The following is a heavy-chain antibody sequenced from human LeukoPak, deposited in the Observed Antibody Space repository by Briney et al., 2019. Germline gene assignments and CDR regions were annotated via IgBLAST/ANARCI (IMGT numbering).Heavy chain of an antibody. CDR2: MNPNSGNT. Sequence: GASVKVSCKASGYTFTSYDINWVRQATGQGNEWMGWMNPNSGNTGYAQKFQGRVTMTRNTSISTAYMELSSLRSEDTAVYYCARVRKEVDFWSGYYTWYYYYYMDVWGKGTTVTVSS. V-gene: IGHV1-8*01. CDR3: ARVRKEVDFWSGYYTWYYYYYMDV. D-gene: IGHD3-3*01. J-gene: IGHJ6*03. CDR1: GYTFTSYD.